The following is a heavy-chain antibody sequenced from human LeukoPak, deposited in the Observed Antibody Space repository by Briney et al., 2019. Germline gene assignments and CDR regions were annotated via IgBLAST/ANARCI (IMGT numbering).Heavy chain of an antibody. CDR3: ARRGGHFDY. CDR1: GGSISYYY. CDR2: IYYNGST. J-gene: IGHJ4*02. D-gene: IGHD2-15*01. V-gene: IGHV4-59*01. Sequence: SETLSLTCTVSGGSISYYYWSWIRQSPGKGLEWIGYIYYNGSTNYNPSLKSRVTISVDMSKNQFSLKVTSVPAADTAIYYCARRGGHFDYWGQGTLVTVSS.